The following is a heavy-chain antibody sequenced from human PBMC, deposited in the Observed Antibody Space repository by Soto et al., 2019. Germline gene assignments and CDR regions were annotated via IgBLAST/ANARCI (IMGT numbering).Heavy chain of an antibody. J-gene: IGHJ5*02. CDR3: VRDGTKTLRDWFDP. D-gene: IGHD1-1*01. Sequence: PSETLSLTCPVSGASISGFYWSWIRTSAGKGLEWIGRIYATGTTDYNPSLKSRVMMSVDTSKKQFSLKLRSVTAADTAVYYCVRDGTKTLRDWFDPWGQGISVTVSS. V-gene: IGHV4-4*07. CDR2: IYATGTT. CDR1: GASISGFY.